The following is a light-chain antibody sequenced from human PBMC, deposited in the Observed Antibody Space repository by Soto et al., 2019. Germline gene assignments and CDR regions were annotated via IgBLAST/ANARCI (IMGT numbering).Light chain of an antibody. Sequence: QSALTQPASVSESPGQSITISCTGTNNDVGNYKLVSWFQHHLGKAPKLIIYEGTKRPSGVSNRFSGSKSGNTASLTISGLQAEDEAYYYCSSYTTSAPYVFGSGTKLTVL. CDR3: SSYTTSAPYV. CDR1: NNDVGNYKL. J-gene: IGLJ1*01. CDR2: EGT. V-gene: IGLV2-14*02.